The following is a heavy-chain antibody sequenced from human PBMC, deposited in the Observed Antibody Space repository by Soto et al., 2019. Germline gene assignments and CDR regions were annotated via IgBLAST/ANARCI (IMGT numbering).Heavy chain of an antibody. CDR1: GGSISSGGYY. D-gene: IGHD4-17*01. Sequence: SETLSLTCTVSGGSISSGGYYWSWTRQHPGKGLEWIGYIYYSGSTYYNPSLKSRVTISVDTSKNQFSLKLSSVTAADTAVYYCARDDYGAKGMDVWGQGTTVTVSS. CDR2: IYYSGST. V-gene: IGHV4-31*03. J-gene: IGHJ6*02. CDR3: ARDDYGAKGMDV.